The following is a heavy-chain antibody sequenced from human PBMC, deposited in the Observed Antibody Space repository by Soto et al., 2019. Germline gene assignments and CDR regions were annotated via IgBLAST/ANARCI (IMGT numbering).Heavy chain of an antibody. CDR1: GFSFSSYW. Sequence: GGSLRLSCAASGFSFSSYWMSWVRQAPGKGLEWVANIRQDGSDKYSVDSVKGRFTISRDNAKNSLFLQMNSLRAEDTALYYCVRDLAAGAPRDAFDIWGQGTMVTVSS. CDR2: IRQDGSDK. V-gene: IGHV3-7*01. J-gene: IGHJ3*02. D-gene: IGHD6-25*01. CDR3: VRDLAAGAPRDAFDI.